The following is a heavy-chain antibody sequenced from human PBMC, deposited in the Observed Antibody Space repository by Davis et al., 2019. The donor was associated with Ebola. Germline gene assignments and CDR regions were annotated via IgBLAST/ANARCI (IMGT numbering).Heavy chain of an antibody. J-gene: IGHJ4*02. V-gene: IGHV1-18*04. CDR2: ISGFNTNT. CDR1: GYTFTSYG. Sequence: ASVKVSCKSSGYTFTSYGIVWVRQAPGLGLEWMGWISGFNTNTNFAQKFQGRVTVSKDTSTNTAYMDLRSLTSDDTTIYYCARAPNYDVLTGTSSYYFDYWGQGTLVTVSS. D-gene: IGHD3-9*01. CDR3: ARAPNYDVLTGTSSYYFDY.